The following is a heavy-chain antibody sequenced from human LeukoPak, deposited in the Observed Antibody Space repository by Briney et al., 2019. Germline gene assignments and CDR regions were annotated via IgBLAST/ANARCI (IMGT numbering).Heavy chain of an antibody. CDR2: ISAYNGNT. V-gene: IGHV1-18*04. CDR3: ATRDTAMASGFDY. D-gene: IGHD5-18*01. J-gene: IGHJ4*02. Sequence: EASVKVSCKASGYTFTGYYRHWVRQAPGQGLEWMGWISAYNGNTNYAQKLQGRVTMTTDTSTSTAYMELRSLRSDDTALYYSATRDTAMASGFDYWGQGTLVTVSS. CDR1: GYTFTGYY.